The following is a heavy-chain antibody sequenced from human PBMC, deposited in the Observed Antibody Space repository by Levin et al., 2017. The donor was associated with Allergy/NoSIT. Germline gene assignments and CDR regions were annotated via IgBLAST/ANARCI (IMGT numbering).Heavy chain of an antibody. Sequence: PGGSLRLSCAASGFTFSNYWMSWVRQAPGKGLEWVANIKDDGGEKNYVDSVKGRFSISRDNAKSTLYLQMNSLRAEDTAVYYCARVGYSVPTPDFDYWGQGTLVTVSS. CDR2: IKDDGGEK. CDR1: GFTFSNYW. CDR3: ARVGYSVPTPDFDY. V-gene: IGHV3-7*01. J-gene: IGHJ4*02. D-gene: IGHD4-11*01.